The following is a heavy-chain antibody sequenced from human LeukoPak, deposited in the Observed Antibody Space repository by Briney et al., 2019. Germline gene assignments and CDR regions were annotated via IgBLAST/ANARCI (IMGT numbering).Heavy chain of an antibody. CDR2: ISGSGGST. J-gene: IGHJ4*02. Sequence: PGGSLRLSCAASGFTFSSYGMSWVRQAPGKGLEWVSAISGSGGSTYYADSVKGRFTISRDNAKNTLYLQMSSLRAEDTAVYYCARETSGYYYKSYFDYWGQGTLVTVSS. D-gene: IGHD3-22*01. CDR1: GFTFSSYG. V-gene: IGHV3-23*01. CDR3: ARETSGYYYKSYFDY.